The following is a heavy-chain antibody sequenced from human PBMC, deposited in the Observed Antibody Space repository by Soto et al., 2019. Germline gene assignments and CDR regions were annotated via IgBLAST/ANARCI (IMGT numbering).Heavy chain of an antibody. Sequence: EVQLLESGGGLVQPGGSLRLSCAATGFTLTSYTMNWVRQAPGKGLEWVSAIKTSDASTHYADSVKGRFTISRDSSKNTVHLRMNSLVGEDTAAYYYAQDSGRVRDDYWGQGTLVTVSS. V-gene: IGHV3-23*01. CDR3: AQDSGRVRDDY. CDR2: IKTSDAST. CDR1: GFTLTSYT. J-gene: IGHJ4*02.